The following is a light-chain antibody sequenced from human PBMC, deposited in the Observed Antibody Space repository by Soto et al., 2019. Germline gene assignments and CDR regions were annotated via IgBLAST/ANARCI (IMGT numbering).Light chain of an antibody. CDR1: SSNIGSNY. Sequence: QSALTQPPSASGTPGQRVTISCSGSSSNIGSNYVYWYQQLPGTAPKLLIYRNDQRPSGVPDRFSGSKSGTSASLAISGLRSDDEADYYCAAWDDSLSGVVFGGGTQLTVL. V-gene: IGLV1-47*01. CDR3: AAWDDSLSGVV. J-gene: IGLJ7*01. CDR2: RND.